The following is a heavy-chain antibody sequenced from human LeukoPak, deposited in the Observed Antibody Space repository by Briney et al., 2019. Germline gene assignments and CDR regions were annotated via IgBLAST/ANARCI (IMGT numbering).Heavy chain of an antibody. CDR3: ANLRLDDYGNGGY. CDR2: IIPIFGTA. D-gene: IGHD4-17*01. V-gene: IGHV1-69*13. J-gene: IGHJ4*02. Sequence: AASVKVSCKASGGTFSSYAISWVRQAPGQGLEWMGGIIPIFGTANYAQKFQGRVTITADESTSTAYMELSSLRSEDTAVYYCANLRLDDYGNGGYWGQGTLVTVSS. CDR1: GGTFSSYA.